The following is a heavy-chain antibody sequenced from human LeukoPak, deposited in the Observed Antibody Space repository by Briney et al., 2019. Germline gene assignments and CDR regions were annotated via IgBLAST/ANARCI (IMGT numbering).Heavy chain of an antibody. V-gene: IGHV3-73*01. Sequence: PGGSLKLSCAASGFTFSGSAMHWVRQASGKGLEWVGRIRSKANSYATAYAASVKGRFTISRDDSKNTAYLQMNSLKTEDTAVYYCTRTLYDFWSGYYDAFDIWGQGTMVTVSS. D-gene: IGHD3-3*01. CDR2: IRSKANSYAT. J-gene: IGHJ3*02. CDR1: GFTFSGSA. CDR3: TRTLYDFWSGYYDAFDI.